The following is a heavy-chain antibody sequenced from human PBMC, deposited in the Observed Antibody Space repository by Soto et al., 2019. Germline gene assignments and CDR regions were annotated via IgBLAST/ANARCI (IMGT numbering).Heavy chain of an antibody. CDR3: ARPILQLWLFGTKSPDAFDI. CDR1: GFTFSSYS. J-gene: IGHJ3*02. D-gene: IGHD5-18*01. CDR2: ISYDGSNK. Sequence: GGSLRLSCAASGFTFSSYSMNWVRQAPGKGLEWVAVISYDGSNKYYADSVKGRFTISRDNSKNTLYLQMNSLRAEDTAVYYCARPILQLWLFGTKSPDAFDIWGQGTMVTVSS. V-gene: IGHV3-30*03.